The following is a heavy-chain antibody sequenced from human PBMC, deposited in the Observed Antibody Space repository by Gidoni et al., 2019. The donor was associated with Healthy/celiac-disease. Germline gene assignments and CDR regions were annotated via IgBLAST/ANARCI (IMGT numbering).Heavy chain of an antibody. CDR1: GGSISSGSYY. CDR2: IYTSGRT. CDR3: ARTTIFGAMGY. J-gene: IGHJ4*02. D-gene: IGHD3-3*01. Sequence: HVQLQESGPGLVKPSQTLSLTCTVPGGSISSGSYYWSWIRQPAGKGLEWIGRIYTSGRTNYNPSLKSRVTISVDTSKNQFSLKLSSVTAADTAVYYCARTTIFGAMGYWGQGTLVTVSS. V-gene: IGHV4-61*02.